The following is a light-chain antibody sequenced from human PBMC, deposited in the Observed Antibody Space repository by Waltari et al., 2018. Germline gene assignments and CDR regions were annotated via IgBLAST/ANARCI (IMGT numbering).Light chain of an antibody. Sequence: IVMTQSPDPLAVSLGERAHIHCKSSQIVLYSSNNKNYLAWYQQRPGQPPKLLIYWASTRESGVPDRFSGSGSGTDFTLTISSLQAEDVAVYYCQQYYSTPRTFGQGTKVEIE. CDR3: QQYYSTPRT. CDR2: WAS. J-gene: IGKJ1*01. CDR1: QIVLYSSNNKNY. V-gene: IGKV4-1*01.